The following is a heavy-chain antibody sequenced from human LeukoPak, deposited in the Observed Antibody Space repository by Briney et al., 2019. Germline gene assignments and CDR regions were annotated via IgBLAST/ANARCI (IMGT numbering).Heavy chain of an antibody. CDR3: ARVEVGAANRQWYGMDV. V-gene: IGHV4-59*01. CDR1: GGSISSYY. CDR2: VDYRGNT. Sequence: SETLSLTCTISGGSISSYYWSWIRQPPGKGLEWIGYVDYRGNTNYNPSLKSRVTISIDTSKCLFSLKLNSVTAADTAVYYCARVEVGAANRQWYGMDVWGQGTTVTVSS. J-gene: IGHJ6*02. D-gene: IGHD2-15*01.